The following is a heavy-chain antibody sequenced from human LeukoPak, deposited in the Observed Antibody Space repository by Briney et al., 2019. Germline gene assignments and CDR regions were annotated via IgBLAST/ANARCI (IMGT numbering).Heavy chain of an antibody. D-gene: IGHD2-8*01. J-gene: IGHJ6*03. CDR2: ISGSGGST. Sequence: PGGSLRLSCAASGFSVSSTYMSWVRQAPGKGLEWVSAISGSGGSTYYADSVKGRFTISRDNSKNTLYLQMNSLRAEDTAVYYCAKEQPYCTNGVCYDYYYYYYMDVWGKGTTVTVSS. CDR1: GFSVSSTY. V-gene: IGHV3-23*01. CDR3: AKEQPYCTNGVCYDYYYYYYMDV.